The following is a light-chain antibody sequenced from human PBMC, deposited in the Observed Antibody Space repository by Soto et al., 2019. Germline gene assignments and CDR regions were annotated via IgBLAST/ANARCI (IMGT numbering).Light chain of an antibody. Sequence: DIQMTQSPSTLSASVGDRVTITCRASQSISGWLAWYQQKPGKPPKLLIYDASSLEGGVPSRFSGSGSGTEFTRTISSLQPDDFATYYCQQYYSYPWTFGQGTKVEIK. J-gene: IGKJ1*01. CDR1: QSISGW. V-gene: IGKV1-5*01. CDR2: DAS. CDR3: QQYYSYPWT.